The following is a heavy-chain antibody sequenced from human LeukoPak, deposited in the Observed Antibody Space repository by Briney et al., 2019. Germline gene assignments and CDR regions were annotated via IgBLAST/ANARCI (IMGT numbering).Heavy chain of an antibody. CDR1: GFTFSNYW. J-gene: IGHJ4*02. D-gene: IGHD3-3*01. CDR3: ARDRNTDFWSGYYTNYFDY. CDR2: IKQDGSEK. Sequence: PGGSLRLSCAASGFTFSNYWMSWVRQAPGKGLEWVANIKQDGSEKYYADSVKGRFTISRDNAKNSLYLQMNSLRAEDTAVYYCARDRNTDFWSGYYTNYFDYWGQGTLVTVSS. V-gene: IGHV3-7*01.